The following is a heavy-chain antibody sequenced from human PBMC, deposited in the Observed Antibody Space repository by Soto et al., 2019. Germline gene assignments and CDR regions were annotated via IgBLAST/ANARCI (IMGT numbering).Heavy chain of an antibody. CDR3: ARXLVFFGSGNYXPHXXYGMDV. D-gene: IGHD3-10*01. J-gene: IGHJ6*02. V-gene: IGHV1-69*04. Sequence: QFQLVQSGAEVKKPGSSVRVSCKASGGTFRNYSFTWVRQAPGQGLVWMGRIIPILDMANYAQNFQGRVSITADKATSTAYMDLNSLTTDDTAVYYCARXLVFFGSGNYXPHXXYGMDVWGQGTTVTVSS. CDR1: GGTFRNYS. CDR2: IIPILDMA.